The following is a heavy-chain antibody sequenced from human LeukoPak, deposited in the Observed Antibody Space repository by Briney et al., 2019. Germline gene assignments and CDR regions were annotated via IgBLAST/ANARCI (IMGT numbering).Heavy chain of an antibody. CDR3: ARDLEGATRFDY. J-gene: IGHJ4*02. Sequence: SETLSLTCTVSGYSISSGYYWGWIRQPPGEGLEWIGSLSHTGSRFTNPSLKSRVTISLDTAMNQFSLRMSSVTAADTAMYYCARDLEGATRFDYWGQGTLVTVSS. CDR1: GYSISSGYY. D-gene: IGHD1-26*01. V-gene: IGHV4-38-2*02. CDR2: LSHTGSR.